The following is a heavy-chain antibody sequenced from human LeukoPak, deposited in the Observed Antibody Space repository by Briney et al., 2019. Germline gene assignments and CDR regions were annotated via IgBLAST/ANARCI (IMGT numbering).Heavy chain of an antibody. CDR2: IYYSGST. CDR1: GGSISSYY. CDR3: AREALYYGSGSYYPHFDY. D-gene: IGHD3-10*01. J-gene: IGHJ4*02. Sequence: SETLSLTCTVSGGSISSYYWSWIRQPPGKGLEWIGYIYYSGSTNYNPSLKSRVNISVDTSKNQFSLKLSSVTAADTAVYYCAREALYYGSGSYYPHFDYWGQGTLVTVSS. V-gene: IGHV4-59*01.